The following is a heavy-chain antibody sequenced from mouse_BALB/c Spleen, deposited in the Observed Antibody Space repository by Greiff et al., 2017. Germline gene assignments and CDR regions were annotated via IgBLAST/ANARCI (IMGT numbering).Heavy chain of an antibody. Sequence: EVQLVESGGGLVKLGGSLKLSCAASGFTFSSYYMSWVRQTPEKRLELVAAINSNGGSTYYPDTVKGRFTISRDNAKNTLYLQMSSLKSEDTALYYCARRLRPYAMDYWGQGTSVTVSS. CDR1: GFTFSSYY. V-gene: IGHV5-6-2*01. CDR2: INSNGGST. J-gene: IGHJ4*01. CDR3: ARRLRPYAMDY. D-gene: IGHD2-4*01.